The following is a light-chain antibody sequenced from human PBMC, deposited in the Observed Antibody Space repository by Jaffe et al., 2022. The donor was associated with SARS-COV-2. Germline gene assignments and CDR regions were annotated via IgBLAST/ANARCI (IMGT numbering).Light chain of an antibody. V-gene: IGKV1-12*01. J-gene: IGKJ1*01. CDR2: AAS. CDR3: QQANSPWT. CDR1: QDISSW. Sequence: DIQMTQSPSSVSASVGDRVTITCRASQDISSWLAWYQQKPGKAPKLLIYAASSLESGVPSRFSGSRSGTDFTLTINSLQPEDFATYYCQQANSPWTFGQGTKVEIK.